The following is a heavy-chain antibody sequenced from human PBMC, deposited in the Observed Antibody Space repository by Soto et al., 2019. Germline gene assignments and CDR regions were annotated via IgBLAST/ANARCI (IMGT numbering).Heavy chain of an antibody. CDR1: GFMFSSYV. Sequence: EVQLLESGGGLVQPGGSLRLSCAASGFMFSSYVMSWGRQAPGKGLEWVSGVSGSGSRTYYADSVKGRFSISRDNSRNTLYLQLNSLRAEDTAVYYCAVLTTVTDADYWGQGTLVTVPS. CDR2: VSGSGSRT. J-gene: IGHJ4*02. V-gene: IGHV3-23*01. D-gene: IGHD4-17*01. CDR3: AVLTTVTDADY.